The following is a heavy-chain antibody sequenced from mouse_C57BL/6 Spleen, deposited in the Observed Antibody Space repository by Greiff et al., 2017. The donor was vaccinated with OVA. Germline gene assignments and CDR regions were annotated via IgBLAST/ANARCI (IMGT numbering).Heavy chain of an antibody. CDR2: ISSGSSTI. D-gene: IGHD3-2*02. CDR1: GFTFSDYG. CDR3: ARTAQTHFDY. J-gene: IGHJ2*01. Sequence: SGGGLVKPGGSLKLSCASSGFTFSDYGMHWVRQAPEKGLEWVAYISSGSSTIYYADTVKGRFTISRDNAKNTLFLQMTSLRSEDTAMYYCARTAQTHFDYWGQGTTLTVSS. V-gene: IGHV5-17*01.